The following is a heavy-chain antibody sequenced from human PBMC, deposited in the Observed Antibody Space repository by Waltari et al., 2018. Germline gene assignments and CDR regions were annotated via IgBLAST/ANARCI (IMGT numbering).Heavy chain of an antibody. CDR1: GCPIGSGSHY. CDR3: ARPSGNAFDI. Sequence: QVQLRESGPGLVKSSETLSLPCTSPGCPIGSGSHYWSWIRQPPGKGLEWIGYIYYDGTPTYNPSLKSRVTISHDTSKNQFSLRLSAMTAADTAVYYCARPSGNAFDIWGRGTMITVSS. D-gene: IGHD5-12*01. J-gene: IGHJ3*02. CDR2: IYYDGTP. V-gene: IGHV4-61*01.